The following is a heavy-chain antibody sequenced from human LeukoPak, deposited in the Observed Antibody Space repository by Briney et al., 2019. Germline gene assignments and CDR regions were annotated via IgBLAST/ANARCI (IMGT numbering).Heavy chain of an antibody. V-gene: IGHV3-23*01. CDR3: AKEISYDFWSGYQYYGMDV. CDR1: GFTFSSYA. CDR2: ISGSGGST. J-gene: IGHJ6*02. Sequence: GGSLRLSCAASGFTFSSYAMTWVRQAPGEGLEWVSAISGSGGSTYYADSVKGRFTISRDNSKNTLYLQMNSLRAEDTAVYYCAKEISYDFWSGYQYYGMDVWGQGTTVTVSS. D-gene: IGHD3-3*01.